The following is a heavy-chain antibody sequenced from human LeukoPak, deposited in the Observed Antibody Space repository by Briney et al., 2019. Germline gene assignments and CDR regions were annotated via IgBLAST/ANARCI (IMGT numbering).Heavy chain of an antibody. CDR1: GGSISSGGYY. CDR2: IYYSGST. V-gene: IGHV4-61*08. CDR3: ARLDSSSSPYYYYYGMDV. Sequence: PSETLSLTCTVSGGSISSGGYYWSWIRQHPGKGLEWIGYIYYSGSTNYNPSLKSRVTISVDTSKNQFSLKLSSVTAADTAVYYCARLDSSSSPYYYYYGMDVWGQGTTVTVSS. D-gene: IGHD6-6*01. J-gene: IGHJ6*02.